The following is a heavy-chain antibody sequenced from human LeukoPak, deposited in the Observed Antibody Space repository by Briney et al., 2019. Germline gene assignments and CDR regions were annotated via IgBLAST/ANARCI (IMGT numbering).Heavy chain of an antibody. CDR2: ISYDGRNQ. D-gene: IGHD2-2*02. V-gene: IGHV3-30*04. J-gene: IGHJ4*02. CDR3: ARSTRYCSSTSCYTGRYYFDY. CDR1: GFTFSSYA. Sequence: TGRSLRLSCAASGFTFSSYAMHWVRQAPGKGLDLVAVISYDGRNQYYADSVKGRFTISRDNSKNTPYLQMNSLRAEDTAVYYCARSTRYCSSTSCYTGRYYFDYWGQGTLVTVSS.